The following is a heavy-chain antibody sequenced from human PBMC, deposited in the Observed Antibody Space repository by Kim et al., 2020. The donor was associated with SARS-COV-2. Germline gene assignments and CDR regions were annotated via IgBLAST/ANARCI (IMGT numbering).Heavy chain of an antibody. CDR3: VRGQQWLIKN. CDR2: ISRDGGEI. V-gene: IGHV3-43*02. Sequence: GGSLRLSCAASGFTFDDYAIQWVRQVPGKGLEWVSLISRDGGEIKYAGSVKGRFTISRDNSKKSVYLQMNSLRSEDTALYYCVRGQQWLIKNWGQGTQVTVSS. CDR1: GFTFDDYA. J-gene: IGHJ4*02. D-gene: IGHD6-19*01.